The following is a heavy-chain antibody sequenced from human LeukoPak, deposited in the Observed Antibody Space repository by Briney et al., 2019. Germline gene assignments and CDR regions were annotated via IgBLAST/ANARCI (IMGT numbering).Heavy chain of an antibody. J-gene: IGHJ5*02. CDR1: GFTFSSYA. CDR3: ARDLYYDFWSGYSYNWFDP. CDR2: INSDGSST. V-gene: IGHV3-74*01. Sequence: PGGSLRLSCAASGFTFSSYAMSWVRQAPGKGLVWVSRINSDGSSTSYADSVKGRFTISRDNAKNTLYLQMNSLRAEDTAVYYCARDLYYDFWSGYSYNWFDPWGQGTLVTVSS. D-gene: IGHD3-3*01.